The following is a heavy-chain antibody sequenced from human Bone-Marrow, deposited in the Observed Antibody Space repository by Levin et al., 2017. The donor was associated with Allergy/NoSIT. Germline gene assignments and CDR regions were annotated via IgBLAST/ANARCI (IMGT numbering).Heavy chain of an antibody. CDR3: ARFLVEGLRLGELSLYPGYYYGMDV. V-gene: IGHV3-48*03. CDR1: GFTFSSYE. CDR2: ISSSGSTI. Sequence: GESLKISCAASGFTFSSYEMNWVRQAPGKGLEWVSYISSSGSTIYYADSVKGRFTISRDNAKNSLYLQMNSLRAEDTAVYYCARFLVEGLRLGELSLYPGYYYGMDVWGQGTTVTVSS. J-gene: IGHJ6*02. D-gene: IGHD3-16*02.